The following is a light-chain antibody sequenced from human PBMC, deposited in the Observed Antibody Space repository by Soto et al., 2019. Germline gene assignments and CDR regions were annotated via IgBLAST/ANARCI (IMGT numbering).Light chain of an antibody. CDR3: KQYSSYSPNT. V-gene: IGKV1-5*03. CDR1: QSISSW. CDR2: KAS. J-gene: IGKJ2*01. Sequence: DIQMTQSPSTLSASVGDRVTITCRASQSISSWLAWYQQKPGKAPKLLIYKASSLESGVPSRFSGSGSGTEFTLTISSLQPDDLATYYCKQYSSYSPNTLGKGNKLEIK.